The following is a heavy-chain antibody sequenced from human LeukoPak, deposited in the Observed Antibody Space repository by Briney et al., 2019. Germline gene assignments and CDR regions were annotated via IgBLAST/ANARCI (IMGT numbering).Heavy chain of an antibody. CDR2: IVVGSGNT. V-gene: IGHV1-58*02. J-gene: IGHJ5*02. Sequence: GTSVKVSCKASGFTFTSSAMQWVRQARGQRLEWIGWIVVGSGNTNYAQKFQERVTITRDMSTSTAYMELSSLRSEGTAVYYCAADGVVAHHNWFDPWGQGTLVTVSS. D-gene: IGHD2-15*01. CDR3: AADGVVAHHNWFDP. CDR1: GFTFTSSA.